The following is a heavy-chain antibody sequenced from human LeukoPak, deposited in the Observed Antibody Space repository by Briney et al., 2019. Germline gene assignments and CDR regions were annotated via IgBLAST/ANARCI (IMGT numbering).Heavy chain of an antibody. V-gene: IGHV4-31*03. J-gene: IGHJ4*02. Sequence: SETLSLTCTVSGGSISSGGYYWSWIRQHPGKGLEWIGYIYYSGSTYYNPSLKSRVTISVGTSKNQFSLKLSSVTAADTAVYYCASAGAVVNYDFWSGSENWGQGTLVTVSS. CDR2: IYYSGST. D-gene: IGHD3-3*01. CDR1: GGSISSGGYY. CDR3: ASAGAVVNYDFWSGSEN.